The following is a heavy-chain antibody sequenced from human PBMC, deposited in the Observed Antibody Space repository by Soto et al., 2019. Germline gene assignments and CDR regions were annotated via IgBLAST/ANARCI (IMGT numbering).Heavy chain of an antibody. CDR2: IGLVGDT. D-gene: IGHD6-13*01. CDR3: AREAGRGSAGVHELDY. CDR1: GFTFSNYD. V-gene: IGHV3-13*04. Sequence: EVQLVQSGGGLVQPGGSLRLSCAASGFTFSNYDMHWVRHVAGKGLEWVSAIGLVGDTYYPDSMRGRFTISRENAENSLYLQMNNLEAGDTAVYYCAREAGRGSAGVHELDYWGQGTLVTVSS. J-gene: IGHJ4*02.